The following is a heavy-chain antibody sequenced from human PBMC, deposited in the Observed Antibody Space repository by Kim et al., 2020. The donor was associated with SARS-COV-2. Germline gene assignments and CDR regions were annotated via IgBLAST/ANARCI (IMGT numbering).Heavy chain of an antibody. CDR2: ISYDGSNK. CDR3: AREVDDVDY. CDR1: GFTFSSYA. D-gene: IGHD5-12*01. J-gene: IGHJ4*02. Sequence: GGSLRLSCAASGFTFSSYAMHWVRQAPGKGLEWVAVISYDGSNKYYADSVKGRFTISRDNSKNTLYLQMNSLRAEDTAVYYCAREVDDVDYWGQGTLVTV. V-gene: IGHV3-30-3*01.